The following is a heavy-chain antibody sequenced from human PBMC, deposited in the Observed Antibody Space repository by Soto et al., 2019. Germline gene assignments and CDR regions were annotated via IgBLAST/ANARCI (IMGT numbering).Heavy chain of an antibody. V-gene: IGHV1-69*13. D-gene: IGHD5-12*01. Sequence: SVKVSCKASGGTFSSYAISWVRQAPGQGLEWMGGIIPIFGTANYAQKFQGRVTITADESTSTAYMELSSLRSEDTAVYYCARGNIVATIDYYYGMDVWGQGTTVTVSS. CDR3: ARGNIVATIDYYYGMDV. J-gene: IGHJ6*02. CDR2: IIPIFGTA. CDR1: GGTFSSYA.